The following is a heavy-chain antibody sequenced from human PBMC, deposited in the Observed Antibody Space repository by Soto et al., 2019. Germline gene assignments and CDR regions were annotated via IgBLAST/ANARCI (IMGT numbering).Heavy chain of an antibody. CDR3: ARLGAYNRTDNVDY. Sequence: SETLSLSCTVSGGSISSSRYYWGWLRQPPGKGLEWIGSIYYSGSTYYNPSLKSRVTISVDTSKNQFSLKLSSVTAADTAVYYCARLGAYNRTDNVDYWGHGTLVTIS. CDR1: GGSISSSRYY. D-gene: IGHD1-1*01. J-gene: IGHJ4*01. CDR2: IYYSGST. V-gene: IGHV4-39*01.